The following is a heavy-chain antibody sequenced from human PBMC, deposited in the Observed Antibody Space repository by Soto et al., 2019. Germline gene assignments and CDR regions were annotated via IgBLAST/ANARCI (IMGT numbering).Heavy chain of an antibody. V-gene: IGHV1-69*01. D-gene: IGHD3-9*01. CDR1: GGTFSSYA. J-gene: IGHJ4*02. CDR3: ARDDAPDYDILTGYFNY. Sequence: QVQLVQSGAEVKKPGSSVKVSCKASGGTFSSYAISWVRQAPGQGLEWMGGIIPIFGTANYAQKFQGRVTITADEYTSTAYMELSSLKSEDTAVYYCARDDAPDYDILTGYFNYWGQGTLVTVSS. CDR2: IIPIFGTA.